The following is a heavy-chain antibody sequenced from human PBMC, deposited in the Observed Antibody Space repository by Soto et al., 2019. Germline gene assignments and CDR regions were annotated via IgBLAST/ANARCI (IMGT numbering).Heavy chain of an antibody. J-gene: IGHJ5*02. CDR1: GFTFSSYG. D-gene: IGHD3-3*01. CDR2: ISYDGSNK. CDR3: AKDQSLIWSGYGRFDP. Sequence: GGSLRLSCAASGFTFSSYGMHWVRQAPGKGLEWVAVISYDGSNKYYADSVKGRFTISRDNSKNTLYLQMNSLRAEDTAVYYCAKDQSLIWSGYGRFDPWGQGTLVTVSS. V-gene: IGHV3-30*18.